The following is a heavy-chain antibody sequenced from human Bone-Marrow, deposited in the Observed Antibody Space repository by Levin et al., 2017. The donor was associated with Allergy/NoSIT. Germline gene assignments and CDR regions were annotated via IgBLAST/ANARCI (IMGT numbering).Heavy chain of an antibody. CDR1: GFRFDNYG. D-gene: IGHD1-1*01. J-gene: IGHJ6*02. Sequence: QRGESLKISCAASGFRFDNYGMHWVRQAPGKGLEWVSSISWNGDIITYADSVRGRFTISKDNAKNSMSLQMDSLRTEDTALYYCAKATGDGTPYYYYGMDVWGQGTTVTVSS. V-gene: IGHV3-9*01. CDR2: ISWNGDII. CDR3: AKATGDGTPYYYYGMDV.